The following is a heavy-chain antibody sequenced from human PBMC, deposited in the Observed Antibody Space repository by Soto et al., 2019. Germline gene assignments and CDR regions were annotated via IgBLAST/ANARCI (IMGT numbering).Heavy chain of an antibody. D-gene: IGHD3-22*01. Sequence: ASVKVSCKASGYTFTSYGISWVRQAPGQGLEWMGWISAYNGNTNYAQKLQGRVTMTTDTSTSTAYMELRSLRSDDTAVYYCARALYYYDSSGGLDYWGQGTLVTVSS. J-gene: IGHJ4*02. CDR2: ISAYNGNT. CDR3: ARALYYYDSSGGLDY. V-gene: IGHV1-18*01. CDR1: GYTFTSYG.